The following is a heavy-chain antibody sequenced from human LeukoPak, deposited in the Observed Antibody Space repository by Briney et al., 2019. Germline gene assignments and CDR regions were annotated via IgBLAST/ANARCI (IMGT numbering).Heavy chain of an antibody. CDR3: ARVPYDHYYYGMDV. J-gene: IGHJ6*02. CDR1: GYTFTSYD. V-gene: IGHV1-8*01. Sequence: ASVKVSCKASGYTFTSYDINWVRQATGQGLEWMGWMNPNSGNTGYAQKFQGRVTMTRNTSISTAYMELSSLRSEDTAVYYCARVPYDHYYYGMDVWGQGTTVTVSS. CDR2: MNPNSGNT. D-gene: IGHD5-12*01.